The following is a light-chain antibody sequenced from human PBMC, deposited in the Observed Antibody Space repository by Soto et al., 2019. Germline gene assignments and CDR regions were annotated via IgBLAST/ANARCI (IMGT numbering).Light chain of an antibody. V-gene: IGLV2-14*01. CDR2: DVT. CDR3: SSYTSSRSLEV. Sequence: QSVLTQPASVSGSPGQSITISCTGTSSDVGGYNYVSWYQQHPGKAPKLIIYDVTNRPSGVSNRFSGSKSGNTASLTISGLQAEDDVDYYCSSYTSSRSLEVFGTGTNVNVL. CDR1: SSDVGGYNY. J-gene: IGLJ1*01.